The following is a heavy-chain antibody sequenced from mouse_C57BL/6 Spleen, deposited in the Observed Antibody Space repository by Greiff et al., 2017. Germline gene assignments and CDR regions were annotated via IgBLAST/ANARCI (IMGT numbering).Heavy chain of an antibody. D-gene: IGHD2-4*01. J-gene: IGHJ4*01. Sequence: QVQLQQSGAELMKPGASVKLSCKATGYTFTGYWIEWVKQRPGHGLEWIGVILPGSGSANYNEKFKGNATFTADTSSNTAYMQLSSLTTEDSGIYYCARRDCDYDDIGEAMDYWGQGTSVTVSS. CDR1: GYTFTGYW. CDR2: ILPGSGSA. V-gene: IGHV1-9*01. CDR3: ARRDCDYDDIGEAMDY.